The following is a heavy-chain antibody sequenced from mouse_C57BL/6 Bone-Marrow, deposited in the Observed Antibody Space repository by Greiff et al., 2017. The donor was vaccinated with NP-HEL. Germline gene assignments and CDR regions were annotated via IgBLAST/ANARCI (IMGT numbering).Heavy chain of an antibody. CDR2: INPNNGGT. CDR1: GYTFTDYY. CDR3: ARRGSNWVFDY. V-gene: IGHV1-26*01. Sequence: EVQLQQSGPELVKPGASVKISCKASGYTFTDYYMNWVKQSHGKSLEWIGDINPNNGGTSYNQKFKGKATLTVDKSSSTAYMELRSLTSEDSAVYYCARRGSNWVFDYWGQGTTLTVSS. J-gene: IGHJ2*01. D-gene: IGHD4-1*01.